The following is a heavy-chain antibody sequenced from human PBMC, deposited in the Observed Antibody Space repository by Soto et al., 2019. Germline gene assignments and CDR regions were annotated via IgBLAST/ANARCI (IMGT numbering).Heavy chain of an antibody. CDR2: IYYSGST. CDR1: GENISSYY. CDR3: ARSRLGRIAVAGTRPGTLDY. V-gene: IGHV4-59*01. J-gene: IGHJ4*02. D-gene: IGHD6-19*01. Sequence: PSETMSLTSTVSGENISSYYWSWIRKKTGKGLEWIGYIYYSGSTNYNPSLKSRVTISVDTPKNQFSLKLTSVTAADTAVYYCARSRLGRIAVAGTRPGTLDYWGQGTLVTSPQ.